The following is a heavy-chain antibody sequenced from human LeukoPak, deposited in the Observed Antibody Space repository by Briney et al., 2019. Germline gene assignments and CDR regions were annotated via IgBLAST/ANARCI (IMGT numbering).Heavy chain of an antibody. CDR3: ARDLAGYNWNDAGFDS. CDR2: INPNSGDT. Sequence: ASVNVSCKASGYTFTGYYMHWVRQAPGQGLEWLGWINPNSGDTNFAQKFQGRVTMTRDTSISTAYMELSRLRSDDTAVYYCARDLAGYNWNDAGFDSWGQGTLVTVSS. CDR1: GYTFTGYY. V-gene: IGHV1-2*02. D-gene: IGHD1-20*01. J-gene: IGHJ4*02.